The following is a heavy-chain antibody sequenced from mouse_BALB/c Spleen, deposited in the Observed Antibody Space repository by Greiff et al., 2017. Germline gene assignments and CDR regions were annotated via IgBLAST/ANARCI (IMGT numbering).Heavy chain of an antibody. D-gene: IGHD4-1*01. Sequence: EVHLVESGGGLVQPGGSLRLSCATSGFTFTDYYMSWVRQPPGKALEWLGFIRNKANGYTTESSASVKGRFTISSDNSQSILYLQMNTLRAEDSATYYCARETDWEGYWYFDVWGAGTTVTVSS. CDR1: GFTFTDYY. CDR2: IRNKANGYTT. J-gene: IGHJ1*01. V-gene: IGHV7-3*02. CDR3: ARETDWEGYWYFDV.